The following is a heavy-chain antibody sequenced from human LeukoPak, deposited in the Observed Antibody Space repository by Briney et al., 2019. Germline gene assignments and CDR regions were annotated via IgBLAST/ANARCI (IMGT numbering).Heavy chain of an antibody. CDR1: GFTFSSYR. D-gene: IGHD5-12*01. J-gene: IGHJ4*02. Sequence: GGSLRLSCAASGFTFSSYRMNWVRQAPGKGLEWVSYISSSGSTIYYADSVKGRFTISRDNAKNSLYLQMNSLRAEDTAVYYCARDEATIWRPFDYWGQGTLVTVSS. CDR3: ARDEATIWRPFDY. CDR2: ISSSGSTI. V-gene: IGHV3-48*04.